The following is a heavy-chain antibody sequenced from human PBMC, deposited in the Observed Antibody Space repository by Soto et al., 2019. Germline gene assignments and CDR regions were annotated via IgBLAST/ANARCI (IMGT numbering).Heavy chain of an antibody. CDR3: ARGLRDFWSGYSDY. CDR2: IYYSGST. V-gene: IGHV4-39*01. CDR1: GGSISSSSYY. J-gene: IGHJ4*02. D-gene: IGHD3-3*01. Sequence: SETLSLTCTVSGGSISSSSYYWGWIRQPPGKGLEWIGGIYYSGSTYYNPSLKSRVTISVDTSKNQFSLKLSSVTAADTAVYYCARGLRDFWSGYSDYWGQGTLVTVSS.